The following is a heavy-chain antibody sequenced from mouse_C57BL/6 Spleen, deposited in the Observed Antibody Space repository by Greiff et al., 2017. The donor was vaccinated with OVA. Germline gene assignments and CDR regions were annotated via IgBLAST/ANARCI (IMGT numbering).Heavy chain of an antibody. D-gene: IGHD2-4*01. CDR1: GYTFTSYW. Sequence: QVQLQQPGAELVKPGASVKLSCKASGYTFTSYWMHWVKQRPGRGLERIGRIDPNSGGTKYNEKFKSKATLTVDKPSSTAYMQLSSLTSEDSAVYYCARYDYDGYYFDYWGQGTTLTVSS. CDR3: ARYDYDGYYFDY. V-gene: IGHV1-72*01. J-gene: IGHJ2*01. CDR2: IDPNSGGT.